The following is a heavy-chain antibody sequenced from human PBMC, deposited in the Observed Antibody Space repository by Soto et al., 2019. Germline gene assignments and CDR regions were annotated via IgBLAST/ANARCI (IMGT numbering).Heavy chain of an antibody. Sequence: QLQVQESGPGLVKPSETLSLTCSVSGGSISSYYWSWIRQPAGKGLEWIGRIYTSGSTNYNPSLKSRVTVSVDTSKNQFSLKLSSVTAADTAVYFCAGDQGYYYSGTDVWGQGTTVTVSS. CDR2: IYTSGST. V-gene: IGHV4-4*07. J-gene: IGHJ6*02. CDR1: GGSISSYY. CDR3: AGDQGYYYSGTDV.